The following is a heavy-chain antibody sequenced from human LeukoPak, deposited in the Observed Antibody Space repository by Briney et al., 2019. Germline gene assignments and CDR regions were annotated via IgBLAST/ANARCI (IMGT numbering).Heavy chain of an antibody. J-gene: IGHJ4*02. CDR1: GYTFTRYH. V-gene: IGHV1-46*01. Sequence: ASVKVSCKASGYTFTRYHMHWVRQAPGQGLEWMGIINPRGGSTSYAQKFQGRVTMTRDTSTSTVYMELSSLRSEDTAVYYCATGQFVVVTYWGQGTLVTVSS. D-gene: IGHD2-21*01. CDR2: INPRGGST. CDR3: ATGQFVVVTY.